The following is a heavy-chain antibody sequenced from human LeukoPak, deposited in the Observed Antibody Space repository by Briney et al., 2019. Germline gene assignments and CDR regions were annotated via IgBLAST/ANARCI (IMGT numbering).Heavy chain of an antibody. V-gene: IGHV3-30*02. CDR1: GFTFSSYA. J-gene: IGHJ4*02. D-gene: IGHD6-6*01. CDR3: AKTNIAARHFDY. Sequence: GGSLRLSCAASGFTFSSYAMQWVRQAPGKGLEWVAFIRYDGSNKYYADSVKGRFTISRDNSKNTLYLQMNSLRAEDTAVYYCAKTNIAARHFDYWGQGTLVTVSS. CDR2: IRYDGSNK.